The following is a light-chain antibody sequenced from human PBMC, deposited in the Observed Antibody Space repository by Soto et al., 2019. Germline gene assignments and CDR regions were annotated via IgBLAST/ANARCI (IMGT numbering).Light chain of an antibody. CDR2: QDT. CDR1: KLGDKY. V-gene: IGLV3-1*01. Sequence: YELTQPPSVSVSPGQTASITCSGHKLGDKYACWYQQKPGQSPVLIIYQDTKRPSGIPERFSGSNSGNTATLTISGTQAMDEADFYCQAWDSSTVVFGGGTKVTVL. J-gene: IGLJ2*01. CDR3: QAWDSSTVV.